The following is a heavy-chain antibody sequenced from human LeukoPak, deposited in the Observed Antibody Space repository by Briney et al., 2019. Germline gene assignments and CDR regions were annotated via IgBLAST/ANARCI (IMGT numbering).Heavy chain of an antibody. CDR1: GFTFSSYS. D-gene: IGHD3-16*02. CDR3: ASTPPPVYVWGSYRLDAFDI. Sequence: PGGSLRLSCAASGFTFSSYSMNWVRQAPGKGLEWVSSISSSSYIYYADSVKGRFTISRDNAKNSLYQQMNSLRAEDTAVYYCASTPPPVYVWGSYRLDAFDIWGQGTMVTVSS. CDR2: ISSSSYI. V-gene: IGHV3-21*01. J-gene: IGHJ3*02.